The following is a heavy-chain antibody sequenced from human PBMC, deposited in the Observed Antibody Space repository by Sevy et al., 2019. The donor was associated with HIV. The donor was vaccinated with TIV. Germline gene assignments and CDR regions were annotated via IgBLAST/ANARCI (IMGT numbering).Heavy chain of an antibody. V-gene: IGHV4-31*03. Sequence: SETLSLTCTVSGGSISSGGYYWSWIRQHPGKGLEWIGYIYYRGSTYYNPSLKSRVTISVDTSKNQFSLKLSSVTAADTAVYYCARDRRYSSSPNYYYYYGMDVWGQGTTVTVSS. CDR3: ARDRRYSSSPNYYYYYGMDV. CDR2: IYYRGST. D-gene: IGHD6-6*01. CDR1: GGSISSGGYY. J-gene: IGHJ6*02.